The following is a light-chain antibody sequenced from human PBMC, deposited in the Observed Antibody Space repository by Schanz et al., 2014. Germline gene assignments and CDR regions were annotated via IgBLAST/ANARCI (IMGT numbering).Light chain of an antibody. CDR3: SSYTSSSTLR. CDR1: SSDVGSYNR. V-gene: IGLV2-18*02. Sequence: QSVLTQPRSVSGSPGQSVTISCTGTSSDVGSYNRVSWYQQPPGTAPKLMIYDVTNRPSGVSNRFSGSKSGNTASLTISGLQAEDEADYYCSSYTSSSTLRFGGGTKLTVL. CDR2: DVT. J-gene: IGLJ3*02.